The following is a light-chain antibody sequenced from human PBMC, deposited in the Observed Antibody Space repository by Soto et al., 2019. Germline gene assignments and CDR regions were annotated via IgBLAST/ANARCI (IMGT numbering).Light chain of an antibody. CDR1: QTINSW. Sequence: IQMTQSPSTLSASIRYKVTITCRAIQTINSWLACYQQKSGEAPKILIYKASTLHSGVPSRFSGSGSGTELTLTISCLQSDDFATYLCQQYISYSSITFGGGTKVDIK. CDR3: QQYISYSSIT. V-gene: IGKV1-5*03. CDR2: KAS. J-gene: IGKJ4*01.